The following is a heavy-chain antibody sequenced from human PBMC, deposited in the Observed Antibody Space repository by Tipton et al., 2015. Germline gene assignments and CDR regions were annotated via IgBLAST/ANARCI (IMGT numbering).Heavy chain of an antibody. D-gene: IGHD3/OR15-3a*01. CDR3: ARARGLRAGLVDS. J-gene: IGHJ4*02. CDR1: SDSISKYY. CDR2: IQYSGST. Sequence: TLSLTCSVSSDSISKYYWGWIRQPPGKGLEWIGYIQYSGSTNYNPSLKSRVTISVDTSKTQFSLHLSSVTAADTAVYYCARARGLRAGLVDSWGQGTLVTVSS. V-gene: IGHV4-59*01.